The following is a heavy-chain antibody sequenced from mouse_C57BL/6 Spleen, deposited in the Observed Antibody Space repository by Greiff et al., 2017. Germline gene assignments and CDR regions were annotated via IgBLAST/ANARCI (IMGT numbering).Heavy chain of an antibody. CDR3: AGMAVSSQYYYAMYY. CDR1: GFSLSTFGMG. D-gene: IGHD1-1*01. V-gene: IGHV8-8*01. Sequence: QVQLKQSGPGILQPSQTLSLTCSFSGFSLSTFGMGVGWIRQPSGKGLEWLAHIWWDDDKYYNPALKSRLTISKDTSKNQVFLKIANVDTADTATYYCAGMAVSSQYYYAMYYWGQGTSVTVA. CDR2: IWWDDDK. J-gene: IGHJ4*01.